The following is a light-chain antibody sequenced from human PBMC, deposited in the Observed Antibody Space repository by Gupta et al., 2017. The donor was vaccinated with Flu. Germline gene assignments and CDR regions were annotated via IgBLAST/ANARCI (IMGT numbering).Light chain of an antibody. Sequence: SSVLTPPPSVSVAPGQTAMSTRGRSNIGSKSVHWYQQKPGRAPVVVVYDDSDRPSGRPERFSGSKSGNTATLTISRVEAAEEADYYCQVWDSSSDHRVFGGGTKLTVL. CDR3: QVWDSSSDHRV. CDR1: NIGSKS. V-gene: IGLV3-21*02. J-gene: IGLJ3*02. CDR2: DDS.